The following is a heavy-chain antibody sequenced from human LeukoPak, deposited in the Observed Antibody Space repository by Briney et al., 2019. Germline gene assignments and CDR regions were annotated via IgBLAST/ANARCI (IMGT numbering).Heavy chain of an antibody. Sequence: SETLSLTCTVSGASISSYYWSWIRQPPGKGLEWIGYIYYSGSTNYNPSLKSRVTISVDTSKNQFSLKLSSVTAADTAVYYCARTKSWDPNFDYWGQGTLVTVSS. D-gene: IGHD1-26*01. J-gene: IGHJ4*02. CDR3: ARTKSWDPNFDY. CDR2: IYYSGST. V-gene: IGHV4-59*01. CDR1: GASISSYY.